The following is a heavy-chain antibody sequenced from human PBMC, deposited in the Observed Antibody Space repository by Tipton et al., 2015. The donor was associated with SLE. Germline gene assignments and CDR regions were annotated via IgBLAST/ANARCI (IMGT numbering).Heavy chain of an antibody. CDR3: ARVPPPGLYSSSSTDYYLDY. D-gene: IGHD6-6*01. V-gene: IGHV4-30-4*01. CDR2: IYYSGST. Sequence: TLSLTCTVSGGSISSGDYYWSWIRQPPGKGLEWIGYIYYSGSTYYNPSLKTRFIMSVDTSKNQFSLKLSSVTAADTAVYYCARVPPPGLYSSSSTDYYLDYRGQGTLVTVSS. CDR1: GGSISSGDYY. J-gene: IGHJ4*02.